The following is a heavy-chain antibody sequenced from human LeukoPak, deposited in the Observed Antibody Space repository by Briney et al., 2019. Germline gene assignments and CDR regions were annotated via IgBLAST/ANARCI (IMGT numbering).Heavy chain of an antibody. V-gene: IGHV3-9*01. J-gene: IGHJ4*02. CDR2: ISWNSGSI. CDR3: AKDIGYGGNFGYFDY. D-gene: IGHD4-23*01. CDR1: GFTFDDYA. Sequence: GRSLRLSCAASGFTFDDYATHWVRQAPGKGLEWVSGISWNSGSIGYADSVKGRFTISRDNAKNSLYLQMDSLRAEDTALYYCAKDIGYGGNFGYFDYWGQGTLVTVSS.